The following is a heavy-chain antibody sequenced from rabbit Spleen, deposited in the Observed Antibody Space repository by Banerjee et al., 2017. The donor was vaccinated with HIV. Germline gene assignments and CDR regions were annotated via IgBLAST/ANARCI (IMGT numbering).Heavy chain of an antibody. D-gene: IGHD8-1*01. J-gene: IGHJ6*01. CDR3: ARDAATSFSSYGMDL. CDR1: GVSFSFSTY. CDR2: VDIGGSDFT. V-gene: IGHV1S40*01. Sequence: VESGGDLVKPGSSLTLTCTASGVSFSFSTYMCWVRQAPGKGLEWIGCVDIGGSDFTYFASWAKGRFTISKTSSTTVTLQMTSLTAADTATYFCARDAATSFSSYGMDLWGPGTLV.